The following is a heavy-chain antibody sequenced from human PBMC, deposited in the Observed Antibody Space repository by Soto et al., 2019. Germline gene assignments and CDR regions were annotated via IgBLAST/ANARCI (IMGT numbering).Heavy chain of an antibody. CDR1: GLTFSSFA. V-gene: IGHV3-23*01. CDR3: PKGHSSSPSPQYYYYGMEV. D-gene: IGHD6-13*01. J-gene: IGHJ6*02. Sequence: QLGGSLRLSCAASGLTFSSFAMSWVRQAPGKGLEWVSGISGSGGSTYHADSVKGRFIISRDNSKNVLYLQMNSVRAEDTAVYYGPKGHSSSPSPQYYYYGMEVWGQGTTVTTSS. CDR2: ISGSGGST.